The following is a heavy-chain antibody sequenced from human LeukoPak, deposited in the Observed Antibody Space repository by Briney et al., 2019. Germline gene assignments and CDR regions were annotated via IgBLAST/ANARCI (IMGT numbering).Heavy chain of an antibody. CDR1: GCTFSGYA. J-gene: IGHJ4*02. CDR3: AKDLLAITMIVVVMSHPIGFDY. V-gene: IGHV3-23*01. CDR2: ISGGGGST. D-gene: IGHD3-22*01. Sequence: PGGSVRLSCAASGCTFSGYAMSWVRQAPGQGLEWVSAISGGGGSTYYADSVKGRFTISRDNSKNTLYLQMNSLRAEDTAVYYCAKDLLAITMIVVVMSHPIGFDYWGQGTLVPVSS.